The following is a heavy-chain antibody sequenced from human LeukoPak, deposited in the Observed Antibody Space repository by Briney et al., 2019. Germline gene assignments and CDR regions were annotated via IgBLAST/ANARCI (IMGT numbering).Heavy chain of an antibody. J-gene: IGHJ2*01. CDR3: ARGSSWYRGDWYFDL. D-gene: IGHD6-13*01. CDR2: ISGSGDST. Sequence: GGSLRLSCAASGFTFSSYAMSWVRQAPGKGLEWVSGISGSGDSTYYADSVKGRFTISRDNSKNTLYLQMNSLRAEDTAVYYCARGSSWYRGDWYFDLWGRGTLVTVSS. CDR1: GFTFSSYA. V-gene: IGHV3-23*01.